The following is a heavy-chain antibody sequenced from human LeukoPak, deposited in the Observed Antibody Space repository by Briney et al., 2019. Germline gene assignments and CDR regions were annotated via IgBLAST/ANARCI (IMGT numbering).Heavy chain of an antibody. J-gene: IGHJ1*01. CDR3: GRAFPPLRTSSAGDL. V-gene: IGHV3-21*01. D-gene: IGHD3-16*01. CDR1: GFSFSDYD. CDR2: ISGRSSHV. Sequence: GGSLRLSCSASGFSFSDYDMNWVRRAPGKGLGWVSAISGRSSHVYYGESVKGRFTISRDNAKNSLYLQLDSLGVEDTAVYYCGRAFPPLRTSSAGDLWGQGTLVTVSS.